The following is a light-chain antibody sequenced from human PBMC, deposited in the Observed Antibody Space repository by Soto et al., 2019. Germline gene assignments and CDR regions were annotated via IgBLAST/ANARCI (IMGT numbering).Light chain of an antibody. CDR3: QQDYSTLPWT. CDR1: QSVLYSSNNKNY. J-gene: IGKJ1*01. V-gene: IGKV4-1*01. CDR2: WAS. Sequence: FPDSLALSMCERATINCKSSQSVLYSSNNKNYLAWYQQKPGQPPKLLIYWASTRESGVPDRFSGSGSGTDFTLTISSLQAADVAVYYCQQDYSTLPWTFGQGTKVDIK.